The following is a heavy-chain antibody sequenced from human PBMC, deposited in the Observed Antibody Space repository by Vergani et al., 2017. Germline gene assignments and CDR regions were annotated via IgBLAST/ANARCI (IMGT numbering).Heavy chain of an antibody. V-gene: IGHV4-34*01. J-gene: IGHJ4*02. CDR2: INHSGST. D-gene: IGHD3-22*01. CDR1: GGSFSGYY. Sequence: QVQLQQWGEGLLKPSETLSLTCAVYGGSFSGYYWSWIRQPPGKGLEWIGEINHSGSTNYNPSLKSRVTISVDTSKNQFSLKLSSVTAADTAVYYCARGRREIVVVITAIYYFDYWGQGTLVTVSS. CDR3: ARGRREIVVVITAIYYFDY.